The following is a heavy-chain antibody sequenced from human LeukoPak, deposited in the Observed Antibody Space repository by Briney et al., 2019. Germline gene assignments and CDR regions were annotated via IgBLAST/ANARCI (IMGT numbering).Heavy chain of an antibody. V-gene: IGHV3-48*01. CDR1: GFTFSSYS. CDR2: ISSSSSTI. Sequence: SGGSLRLSCAASGFTFSSYSMNWVRQAPGKGLEWVSYISSSSSTIYYADSVKGRFTISRDNAKNSLYLQMNSLRAEDTAVYYCARVPIATSRVWPLDYWGQGTLVTVSS. J-gene: IGHJ4*02. D-gene: IGHD1-1*01. CDR3: ARVPIATSRVWPLDY.